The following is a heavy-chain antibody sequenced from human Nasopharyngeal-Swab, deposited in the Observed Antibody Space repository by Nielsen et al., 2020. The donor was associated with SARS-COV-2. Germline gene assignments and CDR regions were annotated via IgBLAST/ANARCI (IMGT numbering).Heavy chain of an antibody. V-gene: IGHV3-21*01. Sequence: GESLKISCAASGFTFSSYSMNWVRQAPGKGLEWVSSISSSSSNIYYADSVKGRFTISRDNSKNTLYLQMNSLRAEDTAVYYCARDRENDILTGYHYYYYGMDVWGQGTTVTVSS. J-gene: IGHJ6*02. D-gene: IGHD3-9*01. CDR3: ARDRENDILTGYHYYYYGMDV. CDR1: GFTFSSYS. CDR2: ISSSSSNI.